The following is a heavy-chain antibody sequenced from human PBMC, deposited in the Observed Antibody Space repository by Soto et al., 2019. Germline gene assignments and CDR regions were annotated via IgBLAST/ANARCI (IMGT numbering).Heavy chain of an antibody. CDR2: VSGSGGST. V-gene: IGHV3-23*01. J-gene: IGHJ4*02. D-gene: IGHD5-18*01. Sequence: EVPLLESGGGLVQPGGSLRLSCAASGFTFGSSAMSWVRQAPGKGLEWVSSVSGSGGSTYYADSVKGRFTITRDKSKNTVSLRMNSLRVEDTAVYYCAILLGYSYGAVDYWGQGTLVTVSS. CDR3: AILLGYSYGAVDY. CDR1: GFTFGSSA.